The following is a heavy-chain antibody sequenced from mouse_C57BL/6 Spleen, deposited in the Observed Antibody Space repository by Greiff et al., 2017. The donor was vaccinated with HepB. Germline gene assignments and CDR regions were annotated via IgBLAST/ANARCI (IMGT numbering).Heavy chain of an antibody. CDR1: GYTFTGYW. D-gene: IGHD1-1*01. V-gene: IGHV1-9*01. Sequence: QVQLKESGAELMKPGASVKLSCKATGYTFTGYWIEWVKQRPGHGLEWIGELLPGSGSTNYNEKFKGKAKFTADTSSNTAYMQLSSLKTEDSDISYCAIYLYYGTWYFDVWGTGTTVTVSS. CDR3: AIYLYYGTWYFDV. J-gene: IGHJ1*03. CDR2: LLPGSGST.